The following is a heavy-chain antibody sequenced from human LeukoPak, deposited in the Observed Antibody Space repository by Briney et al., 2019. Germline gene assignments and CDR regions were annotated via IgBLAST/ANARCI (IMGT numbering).Heavy chain of an antibody. Sequence: LSLTCTVSGGSISSYYWSWVRQAPGKGLEWVSGISGTTSGTYYADSVKGRFTISRDNSKNTLFLQVNSLRAEDTAVYYCAKVRTYFYHGLDVWGQGTTVTVSS. CDR3: AKVRTYFYHGLDV. V-gene: IGHV3-23*01. J-gene: IGHJ6*02. D-gene: IGHD1-14*01. CDR2: ISGTTSGT. CDR1: GGSISSYY.